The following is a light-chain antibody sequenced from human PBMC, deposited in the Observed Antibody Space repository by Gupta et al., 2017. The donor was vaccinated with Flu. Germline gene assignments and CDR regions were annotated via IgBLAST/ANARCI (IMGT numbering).Light chain of an antibody. Sequence: QSALPQPASVSGSPGQSITISCTGTSSDVGGYNYVSWYQQHPGKAPKLMIYEVSNRPAGVSNRFSASDSGKTASMTISVHQGEDEAYYYCTAYTTSSTRVFGTGTKLTVL. CDR2: EVS. CDR1: SSDVGGYNY. V-gene: IGLV2-14*01. CDR3: TAYTTSSTRV. J-gene: IGLJ1*01.